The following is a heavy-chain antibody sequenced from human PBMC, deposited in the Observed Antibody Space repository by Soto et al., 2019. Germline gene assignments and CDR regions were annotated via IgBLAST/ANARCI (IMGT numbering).Heavy chain of an antibody. J-gene: IGHJ4*02. D-gene: IGHD5-12*01. V-gene: IGHV4-61*01. CDR1: GGSISSSSFH. CDR3: ARENSGYDY. Sequence: SETLSLTCTVSGGSISSSSFHWGWIRQPPGKGLEWIGYIYYSGSTNYNPSLKSRVTISVDTSKNQFSLKLSSVTAADTAVYYCARENSGYDYWGQGTLVTVSS. CDR2: IYYSGST.